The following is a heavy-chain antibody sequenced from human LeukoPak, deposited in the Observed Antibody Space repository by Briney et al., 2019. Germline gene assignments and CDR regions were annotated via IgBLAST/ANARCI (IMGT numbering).Heavy chain of an antibody. J-gene: IGHJ6*02. CDR3: AREANYGLDV. Sequence: GGSLRLSCAAFGFTFGSSWMSWVRQAPGKGLEWVANIKEDGSEKYYVDSVKGRFTISRDNTKNSLYLRMNSLRAEDTAVYYCAREANYGLDVWGQGTTVTVSS. V-gene: IGHV3-7*01. CDR1: GFTFGSSW. CDR2: IKEDGSEK.